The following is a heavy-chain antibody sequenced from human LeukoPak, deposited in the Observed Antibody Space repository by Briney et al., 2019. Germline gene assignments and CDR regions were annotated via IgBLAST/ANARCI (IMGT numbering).Heavy chain of an antibody. CDR1: GGTFSSYA. V-gene: IGHV1-69*13. CDR3: ARGGYSYEPSKFDY. J-gene: IGHJ4*02. Sequence: ASVKVSCKASGGTFSSYAISWVRQAPGQGLEWMGGIIPIFGTANYAQKFQGRDTITADESTSTAYMELSSLRSEDTAVYYCARGGYSYEPSKFDYWGQGTLVTVSS. CDR2: IIPIFGTA. D-gene: IGHD5-18*01.